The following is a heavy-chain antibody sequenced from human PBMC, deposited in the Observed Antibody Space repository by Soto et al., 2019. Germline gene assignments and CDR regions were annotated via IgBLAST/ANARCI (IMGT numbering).Heavy chain of an antibody. CDR3: ARIAVPATLWFDP. CDR1: GFTFSDHY. V-gene: IGHV3-11*01. Sequence: GGSLRLSCAASGFTFSDHYMTWTRQAPGKGLEWLSYISSSGRTIYYADSVKGRFTISRDNAKNSLYLQMNSLRAEDTAIYYCARIAVPATLWFDPWGQGTLVTVS. CDR2: ISSSGRTI. D-gene: IGHD6-19*01. J-gene: IGHJ5*01.